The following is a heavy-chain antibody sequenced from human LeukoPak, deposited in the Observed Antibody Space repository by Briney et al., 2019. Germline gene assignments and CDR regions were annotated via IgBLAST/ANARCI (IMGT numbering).Heavy chain of an antibody. CDR3: AREGIVGATTGVGYFDY. D-gene: IGHD1-26*01. V-gene: IGHV3-48*04. Sequence: GGSLRLSCAAPGFTFSSYSMNWVRQAPGKGLEWVSYISSSSSTIYYADSVKGRFTISRDNAKNSLYLQMNSLRAEDTAVYYCAREGIVGATTGVGYFDYWGQGTLVTVSP. CDR2: ISSSSSTI. CDR1: GFTFSSYS. J-gene: IGHJ4*02.